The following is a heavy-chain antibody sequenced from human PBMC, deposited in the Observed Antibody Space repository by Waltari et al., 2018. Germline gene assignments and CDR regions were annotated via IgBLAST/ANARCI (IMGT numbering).Heavy chain of an antibody. CDR3: ATLQTYHYDSSAYSPYFDL. CDR2: FDPEDGET. J-gene: IGHJ2*01. D-gene: IGHD3-22*01. CDR1: GYTLTELS. V-gene: IGHV1-24*01. Sequence: QVQLVQSGAEVKKPGASVKVSCKVSGYTLTELSMHWVRQAPGKGLEWMGGFDPEDGETIYAQKFQGRVTLTEDTSIDAAYMELSSLRSEDTAVYYCATLQTYHYDSSAYSPYFDLWGRGTLVTVSS.